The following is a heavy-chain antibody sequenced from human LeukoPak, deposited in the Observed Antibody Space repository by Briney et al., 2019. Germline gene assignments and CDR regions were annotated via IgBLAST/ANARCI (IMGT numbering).Heavy chain of an antibody. CDR2: IYNSGST. V-gene: IGHV4-30-4*01. J-gene: IGHJ4*02. D-gene: IGHD2-2*01. Sequence: SETLSLTCTVSGGSISSGDYYWSWIRQPPGKGLEWIGYIYNSGSTYHNPSLKSRLTISVDTSKNQFSLKLSSVTAADTAVYYCARLYCSSTNCYPSYFDYWGQGTPVTVSS. CDR1: GGSISSGDYY. CDR3: ARLYCSSTNCYPSYFDY.